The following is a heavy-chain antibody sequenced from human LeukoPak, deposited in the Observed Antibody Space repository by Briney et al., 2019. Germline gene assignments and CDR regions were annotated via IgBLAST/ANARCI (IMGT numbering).Heavy chain of an antibody. V-gene: IGHV3-73*01. Sequence: PGGSLRLSCAGSGFTFSGSAMHWVRLTSGKGLEWLGYIRTKTHKYATLYAASVKGRFTISRDDSKNTAYLQMNSLKTEDTAVYYCTRHRYGDSGGDFDPWGQGTLVTVSS. CDR2: IRTKTHKYAT. CDR1: GFTFSGSA. CDR3: TRHRYGDSGGDFDP. D-gene: IGHD2-21*02. J-gene: IGHJ5*02.